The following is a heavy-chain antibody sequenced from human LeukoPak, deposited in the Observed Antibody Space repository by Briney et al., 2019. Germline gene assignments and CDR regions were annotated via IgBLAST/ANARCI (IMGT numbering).Heavy chain of an antibody. CDR3: ARGKDYVPPYYFDY. D-gene: IGHD4-17*01. V-gene: IGHV4-34*01. J-gene: IGHJ4*02. CDR2: INHSGST. Sequence: SETLSLTCAAYGGSFSGYYWSWTRQPPGKGLEWIGEINHSGSTNYNPSLKSRVTISVDTSKNQFSLKLSSVTAADTAVYYCARGKDYVPPYYFDYWGQGTLVTVSS. CDR1: GGSFSGYY.